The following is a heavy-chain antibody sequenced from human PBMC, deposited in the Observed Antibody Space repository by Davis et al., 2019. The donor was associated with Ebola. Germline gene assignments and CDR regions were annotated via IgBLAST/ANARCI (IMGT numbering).Heavy chain of an antibody. J-gene: IGHJ6*02. Sequence: PGGSLRLSCAASGFTFSSYAMSWVRQAPGKGLEWVSAISGSGGSTYYADSVKGRFTISRDNSKNTLYLQMNSLRAEDTAVYYCAKAQKIFGVVIIPSYYYYGMDVWGQGTTVTVSS. CDR3: AKAQKIFGVVIIPSYYYYGMDV. D-gene: IGHD3-3*01. CDR2: ISGSGGST. V-gene: IGHV3-23*01. CDR1: GFTFSSYA.